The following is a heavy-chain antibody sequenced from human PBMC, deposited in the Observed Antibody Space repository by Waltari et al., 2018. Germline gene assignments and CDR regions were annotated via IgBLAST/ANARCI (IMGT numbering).Heavy chain of an antibody. CDR1: GFTFSRFV. Sequence: EAQLVETGGGLVKPGGSLRLSCLSSGFTFSRFVMNWVRKAPGKGPGRVASISDGSGYISYGDSVKGRFSISRDNSKNLLYLEMNNLRVEDTATYYCARHYGDAFDLWGQGTRVTVSA. CDR2: ISDGSGYI. V-gene: IGHV3-21*02. D-gene: IGHD3-16*01. CDR3: ARHYGDAFDL. J-gene: IGHJ3*01.